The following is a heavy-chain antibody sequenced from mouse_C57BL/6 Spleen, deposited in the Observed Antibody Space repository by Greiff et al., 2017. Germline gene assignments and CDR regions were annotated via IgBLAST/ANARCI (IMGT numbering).Heavy chain of an antibody. Sequence: EVQLVESGPGLVKPSQSLSLTCSVTGYSITSGYYWNWIRQFPGNKLEWMGYISYDGSNNYNPSPKNRISITRDTSKNQFILKLNSVTTEDTATYYCERETTVVAIYWYFDVWGTGTTVTVSS. CDR2: ISYDGSN. D-gene: IGHD1-1*01. CDR1: GYSITSGYY. CDR3: ERETTVVAIYWYFDV. V-gene: IGHV3-6*01. J-gene: IGHJ1*03.